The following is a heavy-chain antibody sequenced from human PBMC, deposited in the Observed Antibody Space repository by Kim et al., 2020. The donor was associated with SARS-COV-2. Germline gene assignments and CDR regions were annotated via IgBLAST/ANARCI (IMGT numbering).Heavy chain of an antibody. J-gene: IGHJ4*02. D-gene: IGHD5-12*01. Sequence: YADSVKGRFTISRDNSKNTLYLQMNSLRVEDTAVYYCAKDAGYGGYDLDYWGQGTLVTVSS. V-gene: IGHV3-33*06. CDR3: AKDAGYGGYDLDY.